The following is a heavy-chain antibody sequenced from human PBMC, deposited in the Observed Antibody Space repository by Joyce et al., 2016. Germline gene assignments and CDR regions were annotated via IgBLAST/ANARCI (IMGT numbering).Heavy chain of an antibody. V-gene: IGHV1-69*12. J-gene: IGHJ3*01. CDR2: SIPLLGRT. CDR3: ARGHSYFYNTSGYYAFDL. CDR1: GGTFSSYA. D-gene: IGHD3-22*01. Sequence: QVHLVQSGSEVKKPESSVTVSCKASGGTFSSYAITWVRQAPGQGLEWMGGSIPLLGRTNEPQRFRDRVTMTADDSTATAYSNLRGLRSEDTAVYYCARGHSYFYNTSGYYAFDLWGQGTMVTVSS.